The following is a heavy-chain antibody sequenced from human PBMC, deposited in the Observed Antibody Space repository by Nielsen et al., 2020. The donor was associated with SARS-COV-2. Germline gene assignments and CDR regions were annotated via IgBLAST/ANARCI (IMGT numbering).Heavy chain of an antibody. D-gene: IGHD6-13*01. CDR3: ARLESSSWYWSY. J-gene: IGHJ4*02. CDR2: IIQDGSET. CDR1: GFTIRSHW. V-gene: IGHV3-7*01. Sequence: GESLKISCAASGFTIRSHWMSWFRQTPGKGLEWVADIIQDGSETKYVDSVKGRFTISRDNAKNSLYLQMNSLRAEDTAVYYCARLESSSWYWSYWGQGTLVTVSS.